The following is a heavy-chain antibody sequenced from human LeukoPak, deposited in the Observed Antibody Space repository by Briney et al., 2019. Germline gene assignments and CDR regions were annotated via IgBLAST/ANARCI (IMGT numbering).Heavy chain of an antibody. CDR3: ARGLQPPVLYGMDV. Sequence: PGGSLRLSCAASGFTFSGYWMHWVRHAPGKGLVWVSRINSDGSDTTYADSVKGRFTISRDNAKNTLYPQVNSLRAEDTAVYYCARGLQPPVLYGMDVWGQGTTVTVSS. CDR2: INSDGSDT. D-gene: IGHD4-11*01. CDR1: GFTFSGYW. J-gene: IGHJ6*02. V-gene: IGHV3-74*03.